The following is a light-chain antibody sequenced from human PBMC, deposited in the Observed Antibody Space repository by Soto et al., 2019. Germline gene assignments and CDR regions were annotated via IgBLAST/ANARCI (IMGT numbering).Light chain of an antibody. J-gene: IGLJ1*01. CDR3: QSFDSSLSGHYV. CDR2: GNT. V-gene: IGLV1-40*01. Sequence: QSVLTQPPSVSGAPGQRVTISCTGSSSSIGAGYDVHWYQQLPGTAPKVLIYGNTNRPSGVPDRFSGSKSGTSASLAITGLQAEDEAEYYCQSFDSSLSGHYVFGTGTKVNVL. CDR1: SSSIGAGYD.